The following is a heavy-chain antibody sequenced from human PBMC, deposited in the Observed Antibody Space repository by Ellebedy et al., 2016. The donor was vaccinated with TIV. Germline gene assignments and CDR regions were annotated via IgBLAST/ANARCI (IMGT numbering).Heavy chain of an antibody. CDR1: GFIISNYS. D-gene: IGHD6-25*01. CDR3: ARDRLSKSLDP. Sequence: GESLKISXATSGFIISNYSMNWVRQAPGKGLEWVSIISSSSSTISYADSVKGRFTISRDNGKNSLYLQMNSLRAEDTAVYYCARDRLSKSLDPWGQGTLVTVSS. J-gene: IGHJ5*02. CDR2: ISSSSSTI. V-gene: IGHV3-48*04.